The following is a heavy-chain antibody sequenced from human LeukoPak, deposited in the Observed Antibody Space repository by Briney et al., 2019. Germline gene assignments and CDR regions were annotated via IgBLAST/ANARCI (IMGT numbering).Heavy chain of an antibody. CDR1: GFTFSSYA. D-gene: IGHD6-19*01. J-gene: IGHJ4*02. V-gene: IGHV3-30*04. CDR2: ISYDGSNK. Sequence: PGRSLRLSCAASGFTFSSYAMHWVRQAPGKGLEWVAVISYDGSNKYYADSVKGRFTISRDNSKNTLYLQMNSLRAEDTAVYYCARSAADGAYSSGWFDYWGQGTLVTVSS. CDR3: ARSAADGAYSSGWFDY.